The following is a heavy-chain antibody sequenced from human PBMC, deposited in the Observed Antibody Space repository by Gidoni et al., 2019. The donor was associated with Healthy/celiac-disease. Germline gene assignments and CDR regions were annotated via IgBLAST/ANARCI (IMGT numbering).Heavy chain of an antibody. D-gene: IGHD4-17*01. CDR1: GFTFSNAW. CDR3: TTELHYGDSVFDY. J-gene: IGHJ4*02. Sequence: EVQLVESGGGLVKPGGSLRLSCAASGFTFSNAWMSWFRQAPGKGLEWVGRIKSKTDGGTTDYAAPVKGRFTISRDDSKNTLYLQMNSLKTEDTAVYYCTTELHYGDSVFDYWGQGTLVTVSS. CDR2: IKSKTDGGTT. V-gene: IGHV3-15*01.